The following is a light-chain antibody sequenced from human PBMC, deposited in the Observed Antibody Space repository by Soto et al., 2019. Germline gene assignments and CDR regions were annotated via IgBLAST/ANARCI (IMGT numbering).Light chain of an antibody. CDR3: QQYYSFPIT. CDR2: AAS. V-gene: IGKV1-8*01. CDR1: QDIISY. Sequence: AIRMTQSPSSFSASTGDRVTITCRASQDIISYLAWYQQKPGKAPKLLIYAASTLQSGVPSRFSGSGSGTDFTLTISGLQSEDFVTYYCQQYYSFPITFGQGTRLEIK. J-gene: IGKJ5*01.